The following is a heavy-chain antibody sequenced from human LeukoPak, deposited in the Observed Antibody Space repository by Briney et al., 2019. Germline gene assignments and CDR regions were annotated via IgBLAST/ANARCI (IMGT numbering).Heavy chain of an antibody. CDR1: RFTFSSYW. D-gene: IGHD3-9*01. CDR3: ARGELRYFDWLNY. V-gene: IGHV3-74*01. Sequence: PGGSLRLSCAASRFTFSSYWIHWVRQAPGKGLVWVSRINSDGSSTSYADSVKGRFTISRDNAKNTLYLQMNSLRAEDTAVYYCARGELRYFDWLNYWGQGAMVTVSS. J-gene: IGHJ4*02. CDR2: INSDGSST.